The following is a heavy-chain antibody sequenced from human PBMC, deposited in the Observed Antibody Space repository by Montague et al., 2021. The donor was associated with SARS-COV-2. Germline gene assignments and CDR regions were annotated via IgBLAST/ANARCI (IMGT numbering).Heavy chain of an antibody. Sequence: SETLSLTCAVYVGSFSGYYWSWIRQPPGKGLEWIGYIYYTGSTKYNPSLKSRVTMSLDRPTNRFSLRLNSVTAADTAMYYCARAQNTCFIANCVNYFDFWGLGAQVTVSS. CDR3: ARAQNTCFIANCVNYFDF. CDR2: IYYTGST. V-gene: IGHV4-59*01. J-gene: IGHJ4*02. D-gene: IGHD1-1*01. CDR1: VGSFSGYY.